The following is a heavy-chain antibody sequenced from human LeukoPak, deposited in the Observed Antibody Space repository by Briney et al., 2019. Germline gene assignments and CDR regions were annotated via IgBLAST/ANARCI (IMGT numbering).Heavy chain of an antibody. V-gene: IGHV1-69*06. Sequence: SVKVSCKASGGTFSSYAISWVRQAPGQGVEWMGGIIPIFGTANYAQKFQGRVTITADKSTSTAYMELSSLRSEDTAVYYCARGQADCSSTSCYHGYWGQGTLVTVSS. D-gene: IGHD2-2*01. CDR2: IIPIFGTA. J-gene: IGHJ4*02. CDR1: GGTFSSYA. CDR3: ARGQADCSSTSCYHGY.